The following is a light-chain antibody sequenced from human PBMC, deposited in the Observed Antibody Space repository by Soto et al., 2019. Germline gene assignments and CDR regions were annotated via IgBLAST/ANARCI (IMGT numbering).Light chain of an antibody. CDR1: SSDVGDYIS. CDR2: EVS. Sequence: QSALTQPASVSGSPGQSISISCTGPSSDVGDYISVSWFQHHPGKAPKLMIYEVSNRPSGVSNRFSGSKSANTASLTISGLQAEDEADYYCTSYTSSTTLYVFGTGTKLTVL. CDR3: TSYTSSTTLYV. J-gene: IGLJ1*01. V-gene: IGLV2-14*01.